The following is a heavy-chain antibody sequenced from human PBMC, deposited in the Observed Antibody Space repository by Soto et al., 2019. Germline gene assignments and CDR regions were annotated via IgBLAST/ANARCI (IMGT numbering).Heavy chain of an antibody. J-gene: IGHJ3*02. D-gene: IGHD5-18*01. V-gene: IGHV3-9*01. CDR1: GFTFDDYA. Sequence: GGSLRLSCAASGFTFDDYAMHWVRQAPGKGLEWVSGISWNSGSIGYADSVKGRFTISRDNAKNSLYLQMNSLRAEDTALYYCAKEGRGYSYGQPLSAFDIWGQGTTVTVS. CDR2: ISWNSGSI. CDR3: AKEGRGYSYGQPLSAFDI.